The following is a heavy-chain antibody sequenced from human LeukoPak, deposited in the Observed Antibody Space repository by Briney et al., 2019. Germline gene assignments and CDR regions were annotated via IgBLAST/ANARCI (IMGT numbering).Heavy chain of an antibody. CDR1: GYTFTSYG. V-gene: IGHV1-18*01. CDR2: ISAYNGNT. D-gene: IGHD1-26*01. CDR3: ARGRYSGSYYLEHFGY. J-gene: IGHJ4*02. Sequence: ASVKVSCKASGYTFTSYGISWVRQAPGQGLEWMGWISAYNGNTNYAQKLQGRVTMTTDTSTSTAYMELRSLRSDDTAVYYCARGRYSGSYYLEHFGYWGQGTLVTVSS.